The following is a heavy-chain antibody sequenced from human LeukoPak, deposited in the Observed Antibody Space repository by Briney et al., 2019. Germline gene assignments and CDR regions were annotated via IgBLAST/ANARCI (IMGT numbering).Heavy chain of an antibody. CDR3: ARQTSLAGFASGLGFNY. Sequence: SETLSLTCTVSGASISSWYWSWIRQPPGKGLEWIGYIYGSGNTNYNPSLKSRVTMSIDTSKNQFSLKLTSVTAADTATYYCARQTSLAGFASGLGFNYWGQGILVTVSS. D-gene: IGHD6-19*01. J-gene: IGHJ4*02. V-gene: IGHV4-59*01. CDR2: IYGSGNT. CDR1: GASISSWY.